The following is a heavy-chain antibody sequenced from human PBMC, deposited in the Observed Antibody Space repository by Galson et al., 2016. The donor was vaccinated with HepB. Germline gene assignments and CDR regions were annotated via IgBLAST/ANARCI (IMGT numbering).Heavy chain of an antibody. CDR2: ISVYTGNT. CDR1: GYTFTNYG. V-gene: IGHV1-18*01. Sequence: SVKVSCKASGYTFTNYGITWVRQAPGQGLEWMGWISVYTGNTNYAQRLQGRVTMSTDTSTSTAYMELRSLRSDDTALYYCARKRGSWQDRHFDYWGQGTLVTVSS. CDR3: ARKRGSWQDRHFDY. J-gene: IGHJ4*02. D-gene: IGHD6-13*01.